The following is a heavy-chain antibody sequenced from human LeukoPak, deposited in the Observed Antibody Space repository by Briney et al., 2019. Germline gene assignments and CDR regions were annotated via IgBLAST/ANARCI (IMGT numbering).Heavy chain of an antibody. J-gene: IGHJ4*02. CDR1: GFTFSSYA. CDR2: ISYDGSNK. V-gene: IGHV3-30-3*01. Sequence: PGGSLRLSCAASGFTFSSYAMHWVRQAPGKGLEWVAVISYDGSNKYYADSVKGRFTISRDNSKNTLYLQMNSLRAEDTAVYYCAREHSSSSSSPYYWGQGTLVTVSS. D-gene: IGHD6-6*01. CDR3: AREHSSSSSSPYY.